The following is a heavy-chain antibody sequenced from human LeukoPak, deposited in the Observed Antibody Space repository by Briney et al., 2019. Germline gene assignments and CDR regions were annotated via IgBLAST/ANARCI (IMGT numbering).Heavy chain of an antibody. CDR1: GYSFTSYW. CDR3: ARYMNSPKYYFDY. Sequence: KAGESLKISCKGSGYSFTSYWIGWVRQMPGKGLEWMGIIYPGDSDTRYSPSFQGQVTISADKSISTAYLQWSSLKASDTAMYYCARYMNSPKYYFDYWGQGTLVTVSS. CDR2: IYPGDSDT. J-gene: IGHJ4*02. D-gene: IGHD3-16*01. V-gene: IGHV5-51*01.